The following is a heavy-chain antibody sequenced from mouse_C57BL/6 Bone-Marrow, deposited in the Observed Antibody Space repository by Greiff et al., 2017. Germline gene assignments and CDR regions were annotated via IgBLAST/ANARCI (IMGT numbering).Heavy chain of an antibody. CDR2: IYPSDSET. D-gene: IGHD4-1*01. J-gene: IGHJ3*01. Sequence: QVQLKQPGAELVRPGSSVKLSCKASGYTFTSYWMDWVKQRPGQGLEWIGNIYPSDSETPYNQKFKDKATLTADKSSSTAYMRLSSLTSEEDAVYYCARGRGRTGRDVFAYWGQGTLVTVSA. CDR3: ARGRGRTGRDVFAY. CDR1: GYTFTSYW. V-gene: IGHV1-61*01.